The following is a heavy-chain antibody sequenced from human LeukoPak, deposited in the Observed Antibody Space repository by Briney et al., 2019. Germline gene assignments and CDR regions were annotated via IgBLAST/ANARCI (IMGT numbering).Heavy chain of an antibody. V-gene: IGHV4-59*08. CDR3: ARTQGWGTVRTGYYYGMDV. J-gene: IGHJ6*02. Sequence: SETLSLTCTVSGGSISCSYWSWIRQPPGKGLEGSGDIYYSETYYNPSLKSRVTISLDTSKNQFSLNLRFVTAADTAAYYCARTQGWGTVRTGYYYGMDVWGQGTTVTVSS. CDR1: GGSISCSY. CDR2: IYYSET. D-gene: IGHD4-11*01.